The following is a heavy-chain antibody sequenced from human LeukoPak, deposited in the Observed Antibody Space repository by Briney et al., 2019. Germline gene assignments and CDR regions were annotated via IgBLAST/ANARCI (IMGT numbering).Heavy chain of an antibody. Sequence: GGSLRLSCAASGFTFSSYAMNWVRQAPGKGLEWVSDISGSGGGTYYADSVKGRLTISRDNSKNTLYLQMNSLRAEDTAVYYCAKADQNYYDTSGYTDYWGQGTLVTVSS. CDR2: ISGSGGGT. CDR1: GFTFSSYA. J-gene: IGHJ4*02. D-gene: IGHD3-22*01. CDR3: AKADQNYYDTSGYTDY. V-gene: IGHV3-23*01.